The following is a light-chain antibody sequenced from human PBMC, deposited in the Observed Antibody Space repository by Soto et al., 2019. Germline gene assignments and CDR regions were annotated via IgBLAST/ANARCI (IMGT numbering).Light chain of an antibody. Sequence: QSVLTQPPSASGTAGQRVTISCSGSTSNIGRNFVYWYHQLPGTAPKLLMYRNSLRPSGVPDRISGSKSGASASLAISGLRSEDEAHYYCAAWDDSLRAVVFRGGTKLIVL. J-gene: IGLJ3*02. V-gene: IGLV1-47*01. CDR3: AAWDDSLRAVV. CDR1: TSNIGRNF. CDR2: RNS.